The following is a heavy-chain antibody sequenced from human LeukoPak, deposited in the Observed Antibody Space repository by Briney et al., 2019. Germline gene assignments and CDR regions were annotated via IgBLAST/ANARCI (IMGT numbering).Heavy chain of an antibody. D-gene: IGHD2-8*01. CDR2: IKHDGSEE. Sequence: GGSLRLSCVASGLSISGQWMNWVRQAPGQGLEWVANIKHDGSEEHYVDSVKGRFTISRDDGRNSVSLQMNSLRAEDTAVYYCARGFPVPNWFDPWGQGTRVTVSS. CDR1: GLSISGQW. V-gene: IGHV3-7*03. J-gene: IGHJ5*02. CDR3: ARGFPVPNWFDP.